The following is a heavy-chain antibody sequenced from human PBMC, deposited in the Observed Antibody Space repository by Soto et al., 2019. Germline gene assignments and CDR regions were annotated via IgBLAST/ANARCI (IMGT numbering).Heavy chain of an antibody. CDR3: ARGTYYDFWSGYAPTYYYGMDV. V-gene: IGHV1-69*13. Sequence: GASVKVSCKASGGTFSSYAISWVRQAPGQGLEWVGGIIPIFGTANYAQKFQGRVTITADESTSTAYMELSSLRSEDTAVYYCARGTYYDFWSGYAPTYYYGMDVWGQGTTVTVSS. D-gene: IGHD3-3*01. J-gene: IGHJ6*02. CDR1: GGTFSSYA. CDR2: IIPIFGTA.